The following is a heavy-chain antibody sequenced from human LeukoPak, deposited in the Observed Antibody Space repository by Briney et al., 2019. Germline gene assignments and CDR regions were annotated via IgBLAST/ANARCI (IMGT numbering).Heavy chain of an antibody. J-gene: IGHJ4*02. CDR2: ISSSGTTI. D-gene: IGHD4-17*01. V-gene: IGHV3-48*03. Sequence: GGSLRLSCAASGFTFSSYEMNWVRQAPGKGLEWVSCISSSGTTIYYADSVKGRFTISRDNAKNSLYLQMNSLRAEDTAVYYCARVKTTVNTLDYWGQGTLVTVSP. CDR3: ARVKTTVNTLDY. CDR1: GFTFSSYE.